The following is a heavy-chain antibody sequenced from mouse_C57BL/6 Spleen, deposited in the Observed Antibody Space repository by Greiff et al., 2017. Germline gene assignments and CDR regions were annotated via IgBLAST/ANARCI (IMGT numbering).Heavy chain of an antibody. V-gene: IGHV1-39*01. Sequence: VQLQESGPELVKPGASVKISCKASGYSFTDYNMNWVKQSNGKSLEWIGVINPNYGTTSYNQKFKGKATLTVDQSSSTAYMQLNSLTSEDSAVYYCPKEGGGNWYFDVWGTGTTVTVSS. CDR2: INPNYGTT. J-gene: IGHJ1*03. CDR1: GYSFTDYN. CDR3: PKEGGGNWYFDV.